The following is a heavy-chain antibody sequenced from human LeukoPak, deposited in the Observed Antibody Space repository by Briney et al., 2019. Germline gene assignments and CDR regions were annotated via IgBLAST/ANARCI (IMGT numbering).Heavy chain of an antibody. J-gene: IGHJ6*03. D-gene: IGHD4-11*01. CDR1: GYTFYNYA. CDR3: AKRSTQTTPSNYIYFYMDV. CDR2: MSANGDTT. Sequence: GGSLRLSCAASGYTFYNYAMTWVRQAPGRGLEWVAAMSANGDTTYYADSVRGRSTISRDNFKNTLYLEMNSLRAEDTAVYYCAKRSTQTTPSNYIYFYMDVWGKGTTVTVS. V-gene: IGHV3-23*01.